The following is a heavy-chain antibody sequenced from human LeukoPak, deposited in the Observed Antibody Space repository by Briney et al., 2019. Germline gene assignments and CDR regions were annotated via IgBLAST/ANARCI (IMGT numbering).Heavy chain of an antibody. CDR3: AREGVVVVPAAGTPYYYYYMDV. CDR1: GFTFSSYW. J-gene: IGHJ6*03. CDR2: IKQDGSEK. Sequence: GSLRLSCAASGFTFSSYWMSWVRQAPGKGLEWVANIKQDGSEKYYVDSVKGRFTISRDNAKNSLYLQMNSLRAEDTAVYYCAREGVVVVPAAGTPYYYYYMDVWGKGTTVTVSS. D-gene: IGHD2-2*01. V-gene: IGHV3-7*01.